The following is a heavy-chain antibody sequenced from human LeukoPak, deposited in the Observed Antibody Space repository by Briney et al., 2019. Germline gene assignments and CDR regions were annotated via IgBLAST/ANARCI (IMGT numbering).Heavy chain of an antibody. J-gene: IGHJ4*02. V-gene: IGHV1-69*13. Sequence: SVKVSCKASGGTFSSYAISWVRQAPGQGLEWMGGIIPTFGTANYAQKFQGRVTITADESTSTAYMELSSLRSEDTAVYYCARGEPYVVQGRSPLNKFDYWGQGTLVTVSS. D-gene: IGHD1-14*01. CDR3: ARGEPYVVQGRSPLNKFDY. CDR2: IIPTFGTA. CDR1: GGTFSSYA.